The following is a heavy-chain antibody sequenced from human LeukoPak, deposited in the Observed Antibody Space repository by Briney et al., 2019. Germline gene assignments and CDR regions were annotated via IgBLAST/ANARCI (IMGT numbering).Heavy chain of an antibody. CDR3: AREGSGYYHFDY. D-gene: IGHD5-12*01. CDR1: GFTFSNYA. CDR2: ISYDGGNE. V-gene: IGHV3-30-3*01. J-gene: IGHJ4*02. Sequence: LGGSLRLSCAASGFTFSNYAMHWVRQAPGKGLEWVAVISYDGGNEYCADSVKGRFTFSRDNSKNTLYLQMNSLRAEDTAVYYCAREGSGYYHFDYWGQGTLVTVSS.